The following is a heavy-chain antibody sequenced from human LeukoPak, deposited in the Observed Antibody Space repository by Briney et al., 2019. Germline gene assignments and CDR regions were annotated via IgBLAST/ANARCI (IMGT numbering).Heavy chain of an antibody. D-gene: IGHD2/OR15-2a*01. CDR1: GASFSGYY. CDR2: INHSGST. J-gene: IGHJ4*02. CDR3: ARDGRFPPEVLPRYFDY. V-gene: IGHV4-34*01. Sequence: SETLSLTCAVYGASFSGYYWSWLRQSPGKGLEWIGEINHSGSTNYNPSLKSRISISVDTSKNQFSLKLSSVTAADTAVDYWARDGRFPPEVLPRYFDYWGQGTLVTVSS.